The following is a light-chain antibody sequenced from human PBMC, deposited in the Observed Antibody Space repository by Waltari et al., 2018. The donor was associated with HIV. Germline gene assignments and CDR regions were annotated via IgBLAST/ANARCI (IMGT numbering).Light chain of an antibody. J-gene: IGLJ2*01. CDR3: AAWDDTLNGL. CDR2: SNN. CDR1: TSNIRTNI. Sequence: QSVLTQPPSASGTPGQNVTISCSGNTSNIRTNIVNWYPQFPGAAPKLLIYSNNQRPSGVPARFSGSKSGTSASLAISGLQSEDEADYFCAAWDDTLNGLFGGGTKLTVL. V-gene: IGLV1-44*01.